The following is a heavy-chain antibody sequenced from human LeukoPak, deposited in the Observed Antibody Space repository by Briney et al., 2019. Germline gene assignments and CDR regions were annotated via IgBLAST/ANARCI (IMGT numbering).Heavy chain of an antibody. Sequence: GGSLRLSCAASGFTFSNAWMSWVRQAPGKGLEWVGRIKSKTDGGTTEYAAPVKGRFTISRDDSKNTLYLQMNSLKTEDTAVYYCTTPLGPTVTTWVDYWGQGTLVTVSS. CDR3: TTPLGPTVTTWVDY. CDR1: GFTFSNAW. J-gene: IGHJ4*02. D-gene: IGHD4-17*01. CDR2: IKSKTDGGTT. V-gene: IGHV3-15*01.